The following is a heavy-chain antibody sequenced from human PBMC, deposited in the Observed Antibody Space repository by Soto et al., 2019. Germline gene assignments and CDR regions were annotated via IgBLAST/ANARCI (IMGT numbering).Heavy chain of an antibody. V-gene: IGHV3-7*01. Sequence: GGSLRLSCSVFGFSINTYWMNWIRQTPGKGLEWVANINPEGNAKTYVDPVKGRFFVSRDNTRNSLDLQMTSLRVEDPAIYFCAAWDISNIWGQGILVTVSS. CDR3: AAWDISNI. J-gene: IGHJ4*02. CDR2: INPEGNAK. CDR1: GFSINTYW. D-gene: IGHD2-15*01.